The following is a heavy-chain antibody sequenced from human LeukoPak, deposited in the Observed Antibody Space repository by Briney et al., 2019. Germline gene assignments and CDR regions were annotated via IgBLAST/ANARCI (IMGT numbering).Heavy chain of an antibody. D-gene: IGHD3-22*01. CDR2: VNPNSGGT. CDR3: ARDPNYHDTSGSIGCNY. V-gene: IGHV1-2*06. CDR1: GYTFTGYY. J-gene: IGHJ4*02. Sequence: ASVKVSCKASGYTFTGYYMHWVRQAPGQGLEWMARVNPNSGGTNYAQKFQGRVTMTGDTSINTAYMELSRLTFDDTAVYYCARDPNYHDTSGSIGCNYWGQGTLVTVSS.